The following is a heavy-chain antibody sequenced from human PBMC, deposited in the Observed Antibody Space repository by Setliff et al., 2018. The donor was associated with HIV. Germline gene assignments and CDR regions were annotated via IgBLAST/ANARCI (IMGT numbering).Heavy chain of an antibody. D-gene: IGHD5-12*01. J-gene: IGHJ4*02. CDR2: IYPGDSHT. CDR1: GYYFTTFW. CDR3: ARHGGYNPLDY. Sequence: GESLKISCKGSGYYFTTFWIAWVRQMPGKGLEWMWFIYPGDSHTKYSPSFQDQVTISADKSISTAYLQWSSLKASDTARYYCARHGGYNPLDYWGQGTLVTVSS. V-gene: IGHV5-51*01.